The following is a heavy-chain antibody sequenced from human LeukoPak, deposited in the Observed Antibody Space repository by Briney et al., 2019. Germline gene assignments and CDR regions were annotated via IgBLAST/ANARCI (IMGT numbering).Heavy chain of an antibody. CDR1: GYTFNCYY. J-gene: IGHJ4*02. D-gene: IGHD3-3*01. V-gene: IGHV1-2*02. CDR3: ARDAVRRIFGVGGLFDY. Sequence: ASVKVSCKASGYTFNCYYIHWVRQAPGQGLEWMGWINPNSGGTNYAQKFQGRVTMTRDTSISTAYMELSRLRSDDTAVYYCARDAVRRIFGVGGLFDYWGQGTLVTVSS. CDR2: INPNSGGT.